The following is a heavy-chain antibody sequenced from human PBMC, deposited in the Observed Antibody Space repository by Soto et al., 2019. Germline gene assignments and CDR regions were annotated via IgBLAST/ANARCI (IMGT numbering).Heavy chain of an antibody. J-gene: IGHJ4*02. D-gene: IGHD3-9*01. V-gene: IGHV1-18*01. CDR3: ARDEGGYDILTGYYKAHHFDY. CDR2: ISPHNFNT. CDR1: GYTFTYFY. Sequence: ASVKVSCKASGYTFTYFYISWVRHAPGQGLEWMGAISPHNFNTNYAQKFRGRVTLTTEKSTNTAYMDLRSLTSDDTAVYYCARDEGGYDILTGYYKAHHFDYWGQGVPVTVSS.